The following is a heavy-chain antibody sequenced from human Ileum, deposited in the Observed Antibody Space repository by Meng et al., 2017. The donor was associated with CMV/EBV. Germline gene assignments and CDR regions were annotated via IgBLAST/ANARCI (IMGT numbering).Heavy chain of an antibody. V-gene: IGHV4-30-4*08. CDR1: GGSISSGDYY. J-gene: IGHJ4*02. CDR2: IYYSGST. D-gene: IGHD1-7*01. CDR3: ARQEELWGYFDY. Sequence: QGTPPESGPGLVKPLQTLSLTCTVSGGSISSGDYYWNWIRQPPGKGLEWIGYIYYSGSTYFNPSLKSRVTISVDTSKNQFSLKLNSVTAADTAVYYCARQEELWGYFDYWGQGTLVTVSS.